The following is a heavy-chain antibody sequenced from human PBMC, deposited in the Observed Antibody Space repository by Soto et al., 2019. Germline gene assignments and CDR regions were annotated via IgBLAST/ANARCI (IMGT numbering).Heavy chain of an antibody. Sequence: GGSLRLSCAASGFTFSSYGMHWVRQAPGKGLEWVAVISYDGSNKYYADSVKGRFTISRDNSKNTLYLQMNSLRAEDTAVYYCAKGLVVVVAATGYWFDPWGQGTLVTVSS. CDR1: GFTFSSYG. CDR2: ISYDGSNK. V-gene: IGHV3-30*18. CDR3: AKGLVVVVAATGYWFDP. J-gene: IGHJ5*02. D-gene: IGHD2-15*01.